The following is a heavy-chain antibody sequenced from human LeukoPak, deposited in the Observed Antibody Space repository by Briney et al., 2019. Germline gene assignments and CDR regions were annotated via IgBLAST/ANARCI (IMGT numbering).Heavy chain of an antibody. CDR1: GFPFSSYW. Sequence: SGGSLILSCVASGFPFSSYWMTWVRQAPGKGLEWVANIKQDGSKKSYVDSVKGRFTISRDNAKNSLYLQMNSLRVEDTAVYYCARDLKSTHLDYWGQGSLVTVSS. CDR2: IKQDGSKK. J-gene: IGHJ4*02. CDR3: ARDLKSTHLDY. D-gene: IGHD5/OR15-5a*01. V-gene: IGHV3-7*01.